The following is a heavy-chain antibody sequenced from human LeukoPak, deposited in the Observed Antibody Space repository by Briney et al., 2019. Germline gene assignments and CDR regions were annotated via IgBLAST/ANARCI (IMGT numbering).Heavy chain of an antibody. CDR2: INWNGGST. CDR3: ARDILGAYAFDI. D-gene: IGHD1-26*01. Sequence: GGSLRLSCAASGSNFDDYGMAWVRQGPGKGLEWVSGINWNGGSTGYADSVKGRFTISRDNAKNSLYLQMNSLRAEDTAVYYCARDILGAYAFDIWGQGTMVTVSS. V-gene: IGHV3-20*04. J-gene: IGHJ3*02. CDR1: GSNFDDYG.